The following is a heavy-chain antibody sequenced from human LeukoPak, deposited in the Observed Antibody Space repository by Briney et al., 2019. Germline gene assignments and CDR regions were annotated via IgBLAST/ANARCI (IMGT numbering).Heavy chain of an antibody. CDR1: GYIYSDYY. D-gene: IGHD6-13*01. CDR3: ARGAEAETSPLDF. V-gene: IGHV1-2*02. Sequence: ASVKVSCKASGYIYSDYYMHWVRQAPGQGLEWMGWINPKSGAADYAQQFRGRVTMTRDTSINTDYMEMKRVTSDDTAVYYCARGAEAETSPLDFWGQGTLVIVS. CDR2: INPKSGAA. J-gene: IGHJ4*02.